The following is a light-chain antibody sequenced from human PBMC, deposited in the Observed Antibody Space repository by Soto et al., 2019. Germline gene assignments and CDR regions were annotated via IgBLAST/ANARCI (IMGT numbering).Light chain of an antibody. J-gene: IGLJ1*01. Sequence: QSVLTQPASVSGSPAQSITISCTGTSSDVGGYNYVSWYQHHPGKAPKLIIYEVSYRPSGVSNRFSGSKSGNTASLTISGLQSGDEADYYCAAWDDSLNGYVFGTGTKVTVL. CDR2: EVS. CDR1: SSDVGGYNY. CDR3: AAWDDSLNGYV. V-gene: IGLV2-14*01.